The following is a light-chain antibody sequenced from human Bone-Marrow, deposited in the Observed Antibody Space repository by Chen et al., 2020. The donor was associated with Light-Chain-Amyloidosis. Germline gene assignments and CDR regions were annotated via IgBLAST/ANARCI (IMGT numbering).Light chain of an antibody. CDR1: SGSIATHY. V-gene: IGLV6-57*01. CDR2: EDD. Sequence: NFMLTQPHSVSESPGKTVIISCTRSSGSIATHYVQWYQQRPGSSPTTVIYEDDQRPPGVPDRFSGSLDRASSAASLSISGLKTGYEADYYCQSYQGSGQGVGGGGTKLTVL. CDR3: QSYQGSGQGV. J-gene: IGLJ3*02.